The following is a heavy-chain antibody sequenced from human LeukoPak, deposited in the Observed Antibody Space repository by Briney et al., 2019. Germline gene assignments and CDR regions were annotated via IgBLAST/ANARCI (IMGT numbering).Heavy chain of an antibody. D-gene: IGHD6-25*01. J-gene: IGHJ6*04. CDR3: ARGGGFDDPNYYYGIDV. Sequence: ASVKVSCKASGYTFTSYGISWVRQAPGKGLEWMGWISAYKGNTNYAQKLQGRVTMTTDTSTNTAYMELRSMRSDDTAVYYCARGGGFDDPNYYYGIDVWGKGTTVTVSS. CDR2: ISAYKGNT. CDR1: GYTFTSYG. V-gene: IGHV1-18*04.